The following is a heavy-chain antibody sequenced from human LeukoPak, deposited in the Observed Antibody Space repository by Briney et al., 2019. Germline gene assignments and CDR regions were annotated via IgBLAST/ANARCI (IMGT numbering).Heavy chain of an antibody. CDR1: GFTFSSYA. D-gene: IGHD3-3*01. CDR3: ARVCLNYDFWSGYSH. V-gene: IGHV3-30-3*01. J-gene: IGHJ4*02. CDR2: ISYDGSNK. Sequence: PGRSLRLSCAASGFTFSSYAMHWVRQAPGKGLEWVAVISYDGSNKYYADSVKGRFTISRDNSKNTLYLQMNSLRAEDTAVYYCARVCLNYDFWSGYSHWGQGTLVTVSS.